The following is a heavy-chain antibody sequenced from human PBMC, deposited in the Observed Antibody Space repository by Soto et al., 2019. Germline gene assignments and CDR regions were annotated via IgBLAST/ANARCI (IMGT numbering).Heavy chain of an antibody. CDR2: IYSGGST. CDR3: XXDXWAADY. D-gene: IGHD3-16*01. V-gene: IGHV3-66*01. CDR1: GFTVSTKY. J-gene: IGHJ4*02. Sequence: EVQLVESGGGLVQPGGSLRLSCAASGFTVSTKYMSWVRQAPGKGLEWVSVIYSGGSTFYADSVRGRFTISSDNSKNTXXXXXXXXXXXXXXXXXXXXDXWAADYWGQGTLVTVSS.